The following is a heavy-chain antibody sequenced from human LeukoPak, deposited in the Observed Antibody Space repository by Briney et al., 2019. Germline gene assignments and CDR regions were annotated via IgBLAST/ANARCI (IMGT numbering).Heavy chain of an antibody. V-gene: IGHV3-23*01. CDR2: ISGSGAST. CDR3: AKASGAVVVAAPSGYYYGMDV. CDR1: AFTFSDYA. D-gene: IGHD2-15*01. J-gene: IGHJ6*02. Sequence: GGSLRLSCAASAFTFSDYAMAWVRQAPGKGLEWVSAISGSGASTYNADSVKGRFTISRENSKNTLFLQMNSLRAEDTAVYYCAKASGAVVVAAPSGYYYGMDVWGQGTTVTVSS.